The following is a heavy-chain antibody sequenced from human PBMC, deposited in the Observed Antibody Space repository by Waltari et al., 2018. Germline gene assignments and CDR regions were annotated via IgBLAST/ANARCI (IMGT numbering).Heavy chain of an antibody. CDR1: GGSISSYY. CDR3: ATSEILPAAFDI. Sequence: QVQLQESGPGLVKPSETLSLTYTVSGGSISSYYWSWIRQPPGKGLEWIGYIYYSGSTNYNPSLKSRVTISVDTSKNQFSLKLSSVTAADTAVYYCATSEILPAAFDIWGQGTMVTVSS. D-gene: IGHD1-26*01. J-gene: IGHJ3*02. CDR2: IYYSGST. V-gene: IGHV4-59*01.